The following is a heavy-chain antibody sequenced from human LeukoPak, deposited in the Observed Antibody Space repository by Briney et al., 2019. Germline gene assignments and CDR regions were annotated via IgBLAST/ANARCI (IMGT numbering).Heavy chain of an antibody. CDR3: AKVETSGGANCYALDY. Sequence: GGSLRLSCAASGFTFSSYAMTWVRKAPDKGLEWVSAISGSDGSTYYADSVKGRFTISRDDSQNTLYLQMNSLSAEDTAVYYCAKVETSGGANCYALDYWGQGTLVTVSS. CDR2: ISGSDGST. V-gene: IGHV3-23*01. J-gene: IGHJ4*02. D-gene: IGHD2-2*01. CDR1: GFTFSSYA.